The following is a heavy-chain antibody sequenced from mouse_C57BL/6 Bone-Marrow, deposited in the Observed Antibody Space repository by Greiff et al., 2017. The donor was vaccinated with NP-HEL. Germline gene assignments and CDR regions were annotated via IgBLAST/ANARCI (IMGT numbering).Heavy chain of an antibody. CDR1: GFNIKDDY. V-gene: IGHV14-4*01. J-gene: IGHJ4*01. CDR2: IDPENGDT. Sequence: EVQLQQSGAELVRPGASVKLSCTASGFNIKDDYMHWVKQRPEQGLEWIGWIDPENGDTEYASKFQGKANITADTSSNTAYLQLSSLTSEDTAVYYCTLYGNYPYYAMDYWGQGTSVTVSS. D-gene: IGHD2-1*01. CDR3: TLYGNYPYYAMDY.